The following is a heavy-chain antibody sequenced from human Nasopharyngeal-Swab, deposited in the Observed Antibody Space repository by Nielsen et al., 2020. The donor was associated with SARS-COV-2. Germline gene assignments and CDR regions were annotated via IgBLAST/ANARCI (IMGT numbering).Heavy chain of an antibody. CDR1: GYTFTSYG. V-gene: IGHV1-18*04. Sequence: ASVKVSCKASGYTFTSYGIIWVRQAPGQGLEWMGWISAYNGNTNYAQKLQGRVTMTTDTSTSTAYMELRSLRSDGTAVYYCARAPEYDFWSGIYYYYYYYMDVWGKGTTVTVSS. D-gene: IGHD3-3*01. CDR2: ISAYNGNT. CDR3: ARAPEYDFWSGIYYYYYYYMDV. J-gene: IGHJ6*03.